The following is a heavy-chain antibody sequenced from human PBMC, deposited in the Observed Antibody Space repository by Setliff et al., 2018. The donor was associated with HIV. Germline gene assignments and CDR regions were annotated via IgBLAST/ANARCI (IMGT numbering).Heavy chain of an antibody. D-gene: IGHD6-19*01. CDR2: IRNDASNT. CDR1: GFTFSDYG. V-gene: IGHV3-30*02. Sequence: GGSLRLSCEASGFTFSDYGMHWVRQAPGKGLEWVTFIRNDASNTYYADSVKGRFTVSRDSSKNTLYLQMDSLRTEDTAVYYCAKTQGWHLINYWGPGTLVTVSS. CDR3: AKTQGWHLINY. J-gene: IGHJ4*02.